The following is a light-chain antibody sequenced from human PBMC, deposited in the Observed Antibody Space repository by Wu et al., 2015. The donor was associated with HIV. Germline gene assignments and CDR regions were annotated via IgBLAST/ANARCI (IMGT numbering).Light chain of an antibody. J-gene: IGKJ4*01. CDR1: QSVTSY. CDR3: QQNNNWPLT. CDR2: DAS. V-gene: IGKV3-15*01. Sequence: EVVMTQSPATLSVSPGERATLSCRTSQSVTSYLVWYQQKPGQAPRLLIYDASTRATGIPARFSGSGSGTEFTLTISSMQSEDFAVYYCQQNNNWPLTFGGGTKVEIK.